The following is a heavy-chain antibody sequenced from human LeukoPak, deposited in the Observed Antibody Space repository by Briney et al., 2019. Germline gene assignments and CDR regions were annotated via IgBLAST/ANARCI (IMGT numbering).Heavy chain of an antibody. CDR2: IWYDGSNK. CDR3: AKDLHNPVDDY. D-gene: IGHD6-19*01. Sequence: SGGSLRLSCAASGFTFSGYGMHWVRQAPGKGLEWVAVIWYDGSNKYYADSVKGRFTISRDNSKNTLYLQMNGLRAEDTAVYYCAKDLHNPVDDYWGQGTLVTVSS. J-gene: IGHJ4*02. V-gene: IGHV3-33*06. CDR1: GFTFSGYG.